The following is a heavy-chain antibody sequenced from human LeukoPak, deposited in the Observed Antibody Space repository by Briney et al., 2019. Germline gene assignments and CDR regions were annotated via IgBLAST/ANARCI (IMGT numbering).Heavy chain of an antibody. CDR2: MNPDSGNT. V-gene: IGHV1-8*02. D-gene: IGHD1-26*01. CDR1: GYTFTSYD. Sequence: GASVKVSCKASGYTFTSYDINWVRPAPGQGLEWMGWMNPDSGNTGYAQKFQGRVTMTRDISISTAYMELSSLTSEDTAVYYCARKRDSWDLLNWGGQGTLVTVSS. CDR3: ARKRDSWDLLNW. J-gene: IGHJ4*02.